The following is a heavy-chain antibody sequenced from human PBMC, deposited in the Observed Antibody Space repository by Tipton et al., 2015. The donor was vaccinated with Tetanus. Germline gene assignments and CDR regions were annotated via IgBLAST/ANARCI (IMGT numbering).Heavy chain of an antibody. CDR1: GFTFSNYA. CDR2: ISASGRNT. CDR3: ARSASPVDY. J-gene: IGHJ4*02. V-gene: IGHV3-23*01. Sequence: SLRLSCAASGFTFSNYAMIWVRQAPGKGLEWVSAISASGRNTYYTDSVKGRFTISRDNSKNTLFLQMNSLRAEDTAVYYCARSASPVDYWVQGTRVTVSA.